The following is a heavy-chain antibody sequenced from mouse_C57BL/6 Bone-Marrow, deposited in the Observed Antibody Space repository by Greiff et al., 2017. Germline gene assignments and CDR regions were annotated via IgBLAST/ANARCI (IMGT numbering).Heavy chain of an antibody. J-gene: IGHJ3*01. V-gene: IGHV1-26*01. Sequence: VQLQQSGPELVKPGASVKISCKASGYTFTDYYMNWVKQSPGKSLEWIGDINPNNGGTGYNQKFKGKATLTVDKSSSTAYMELRSLTSEDSAVYYCAREIYYDYGAWFAYWGQGTLVTVSA. CDR2: INPNNGGT. D-gene: IGHD2-4*01. CDR1: GYTFTDYY. CDR3: AREIYYDYGAWFAY.